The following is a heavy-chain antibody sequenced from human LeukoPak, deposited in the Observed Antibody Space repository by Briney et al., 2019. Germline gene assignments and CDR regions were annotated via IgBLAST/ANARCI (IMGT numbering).Heavy chain of an antibody. CDR2: IYYSGST. V-gene: IGHV4-30-4*08. D-gene: IGHD3-10*01. Sequence: SETLSLTCTVSGGSISSGDYYWSWIRQPPGKGLEWIGYIYYSGSTYYNPSLKSRVTISVDASKNQFSLKLSSVTAADTAVYYWAGGGVRGVEVDYWGQGTLVTVSS. CDR3: AGGGVRGVEVDY. J-gene: IGHJ4*02. CDR1: GGSISSGDYY.